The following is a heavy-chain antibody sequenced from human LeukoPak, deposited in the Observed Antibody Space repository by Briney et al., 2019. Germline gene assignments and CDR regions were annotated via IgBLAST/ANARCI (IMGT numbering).Heavy chain of an antibody. CDR1: GLTLRSYS. D-gene: IGHD5-24*01. CDR2: ISSSSSYK. CDR3: ARDFRDGYNRPY. J-gene: IGHJ4*02. Sequence: SGSLRLSCAASGLTLRSYSMNWVRQAPGKGLEWVSSISSSSSYKYYADSVKGTFTSARDNAKNSLYLQMNSLRAEDTAVYYCARDFRDGYNRPYWGQGTLVTVSS. V-gene: IGHV3-21*01.